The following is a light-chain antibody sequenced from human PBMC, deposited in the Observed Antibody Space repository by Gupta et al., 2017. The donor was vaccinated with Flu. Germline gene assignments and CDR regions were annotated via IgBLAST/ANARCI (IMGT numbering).Light chain of an antibody. V-gene: IGKV1-12*01. CDR1: QGISSW. Sequence: DIQMTQSPSSVSASVGDRVTITCRASQGISSWLAWYQQKPGKPPQLLIHTASILQSGVPSRFSGSASGTDFTLTISSLQPEDFATYYCQQANSRPRTFGQGTKVEIK. CDR2: TAS. J-gene: IGKJ1*01. CDR3: QQANSRPRT.